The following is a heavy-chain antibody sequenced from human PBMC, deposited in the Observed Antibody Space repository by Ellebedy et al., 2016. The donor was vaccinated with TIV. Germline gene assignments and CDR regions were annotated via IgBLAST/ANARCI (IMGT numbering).Heavy chain of an antibody. CDR3: AKLGHRATPDDS. J-gene: IGHJ4*02. CDR2: IDLSDSDT. D-gene: IGHD1-14*01. CDR1: EYSFTSDW. Sequence: GESLKISCQFSEYSFTSDWVSWVRQMPGRGLEWMGIIDLSDSDTRYSPSFQGQVTISADRSVTTAYLHFNSLKPSDTAVYYCAKLGHRATPDDSWGQGTLVTVSS. V-gene: IGHV5-51*01.